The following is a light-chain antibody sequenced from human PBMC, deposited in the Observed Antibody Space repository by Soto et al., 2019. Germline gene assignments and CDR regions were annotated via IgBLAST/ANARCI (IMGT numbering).Light chain of an antibody. CDR3: QQYGTSPHSWT. V-gene: IGKV3-20*01. Sequence: ETVLTQSPGTLSLSPGERATLSCRASQSVSSSYLAWYQQKAAQATRLLIYGASSRATGTPDRFSGSGSGTDFTLTISRLEPEDFAVYYCQQYGTSPHSWTFGPGTKVEFK. CDR2: GAS. CDR1: QSVSSSY. J-gene: IGKJ1*01.